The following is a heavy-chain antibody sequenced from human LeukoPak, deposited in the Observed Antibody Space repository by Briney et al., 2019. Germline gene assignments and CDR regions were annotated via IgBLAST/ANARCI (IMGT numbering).Heavy chain of an antibody. CDR3: AREWGVPAASDY. CDR1: GYTFTSYG. CDR2: INPNSGGT. D-gene: IGHD2-2*01. J-gene: IGHJ4*02. Sequence: GASVKVSCKASGYTFTSYGISWVRQAPGQGLEWMGWINPNSGGTNYAQKFQGRVTMTRDTSISTAYMELSRLRSDDTAVYYCAREWGVPAASDYWGQGTLVTVSS. V-gene: IGHV1-2*02.